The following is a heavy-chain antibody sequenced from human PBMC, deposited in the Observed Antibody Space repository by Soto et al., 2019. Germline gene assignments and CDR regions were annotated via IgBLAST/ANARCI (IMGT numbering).Heavy chain of an antibody. D-gene: IGHD2-2*02. V-gene: IGHV4-34*01. CDR1: GGSIRSAGHY. CDR2: INHSGST. CDR3: ARDGGYCSSTSCYRSYYYGMDV. J-gene: IGHJ6*02. Sequence: SETLSLTCTVSGGSIRSAGHYWSWIRQHPGKGLEWIGEINHSGSTNYNPSLKSRVTISVDTSKNQFSLKLSSVTAADTAVYYCARDGGYCSSTSCYRSYYYGMDVWGQGTTVTVSS.